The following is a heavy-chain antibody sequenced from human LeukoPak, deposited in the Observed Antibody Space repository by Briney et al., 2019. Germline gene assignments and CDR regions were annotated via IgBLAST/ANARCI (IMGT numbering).Heavy chain of an antibody. D-gene: IGHD1-14*01. CDR2: INHSGST. CDR3: VKDRGNHTTDY. CDR1: GGSFGGYY. J-gene: IGHJ4*02. V-gene: IGHV4-34*01. Sequence: PSETLSLTCAVYGGSFGGYYWSWIRQPPGKGLEWIGEINHSGSTNYNPSLKSRVTISVDTSKNQFSLKLSSVTAADTAVYYCVKDRGNHTTDYWGQGTLVTVSS.